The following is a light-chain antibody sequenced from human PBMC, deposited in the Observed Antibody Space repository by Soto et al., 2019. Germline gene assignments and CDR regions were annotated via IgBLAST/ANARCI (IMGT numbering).Light chain of an antibody. J-gene: IGLJ3*02. CDR1: STDFGVNNY. CDR2: AVS. CDR3: RSYEGSNNWGV. V-gene: IGLV2-8*01. Sequence: QSALTQPPSASGSPGPSVTISCTGTSTDFGVNNYGSWYQQHPGKAPKLIIYAVSKRPSGVPDRFSGSKYGTTASLTVSGLKAEDEADYYCRSYEGSNNWGVFGGGTKLTVL.